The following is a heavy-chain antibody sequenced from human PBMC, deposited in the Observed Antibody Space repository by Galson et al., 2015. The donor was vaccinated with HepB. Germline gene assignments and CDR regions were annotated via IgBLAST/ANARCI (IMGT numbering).Heavy chain of an antibody. CDR3: ARERGSIFSQLYYFDY. D-gene: IGHD3-16*01. Sequence: SLRLSCVAQAFTYNGHSMKWVRQAPGKGLEWLSYISSNTTIYYADPVKGRFTISRDNAKSSLYLQMNSLRAEDTAVYYCARERGSIFSQLYYFDYWGQGALVTVSS. V-gene: IGHV3-48*04. CDR1: AFTYNGHS. J-gene: IGHJ4*02. CDR2: ISSNTTI.